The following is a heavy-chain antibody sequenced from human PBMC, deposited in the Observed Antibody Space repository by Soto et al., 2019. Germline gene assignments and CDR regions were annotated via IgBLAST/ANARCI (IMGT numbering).Heavy chain of an antibody. V-gene: IGHV3-23*01. CDR2: ISGSSGST. Sequence: TGGSLRLSCAASGFTFSSYAMSWVRQAPGQGLEWVSVISGSSGSTYYADSVKGRFTISRDNSKSTLSLQVNSLRDEDTAVYYCAKTVGDWHWAAFDCWGQGTLVTVSS. CDR3: AKTVGDWHWAAFDC. CDR1: GFTFSSYA. J-gene: IGHJ4*02. D-gene: IGHD1-7*01.